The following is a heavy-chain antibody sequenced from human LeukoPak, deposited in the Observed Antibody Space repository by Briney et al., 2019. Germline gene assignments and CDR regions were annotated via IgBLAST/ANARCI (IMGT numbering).Heavy chain of an antibody. Sequence: KPSETLSLTCTVSGASISSDYWSWIRQSAGKGPEWIGRMYTSGSTQYNPSLKSRVTISVDKSKNQLSLKLSSVTAADTAVYYCARDYYGSGSYKSYFDNWGQGTQVTVSS. J-gene: IGHJ4*02. CDR1: GASISSDY. V-gene: IGHV4-4*07. CDR3: ARDYYGSGSYKSYFDN. CDR2: MYTSGST. D-gene: IGHD3-10*01.